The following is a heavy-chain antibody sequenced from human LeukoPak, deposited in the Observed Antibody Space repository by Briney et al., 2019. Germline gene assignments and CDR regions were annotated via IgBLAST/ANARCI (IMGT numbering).Heavy chain of an antibody. V-gene: IGHV3-21*01. D-gene: IGHD6-19*01. CDR1: GFTFSSYG. CDR2: ISSSSSYI. J-gene: IGHJ4*02. Sequence: GGSLRLSCAASGFTFSSYGMNWVRQAPGKGLEWVSSISSSSSYIYYADSVKGRFTISRDNAKNSLYLQMNSLRAEDTAVYYRARALYSSGWYYFDYWGQGTLVTVSS. CDR3: ARALYSSGWYYFDY.